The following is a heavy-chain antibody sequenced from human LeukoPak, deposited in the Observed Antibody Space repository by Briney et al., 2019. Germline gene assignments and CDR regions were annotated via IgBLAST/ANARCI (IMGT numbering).Heavy chain of an antibody. D-gene: IGHD4-11*01. CDR3: AREADDSYFFAY. CDR2: INPHSGGT. V-gene: IGHV1-2*02. J-gene: IGHJ4*02. CDR1: GYSFIDYY. Sequence: ASVKVSCKASGYSFIDYYIHWMRQAPGHGLEGLGWINPHSGGTNFAQKFQGRVTMTRDTSISTAYMELSRLGADATAVYYCAREADDSYFFAYWGQGSLVTVSS.